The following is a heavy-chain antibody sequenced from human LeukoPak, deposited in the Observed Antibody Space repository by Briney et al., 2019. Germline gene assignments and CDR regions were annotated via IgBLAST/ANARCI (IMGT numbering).Heavy chain of an antibody. J-gene: IGHJ4*02. Sequence: SETLSLTCTVSGGSISSGSYYWSWIRQPAGKGLEWIGRIYTSGSTNYNPSLKSRVTISVDTSKNQFSLKLSSVTAADTAVYYCARRYSGYDYYFDYWGQGTLVTVSS. CDR1: GGSISSGSYY. CDR2: IYTSGST. D-gene: IGHD5-12*01. V-gene: IGHV4-61*02. CDR3: ARRYSGYDYYFDY.